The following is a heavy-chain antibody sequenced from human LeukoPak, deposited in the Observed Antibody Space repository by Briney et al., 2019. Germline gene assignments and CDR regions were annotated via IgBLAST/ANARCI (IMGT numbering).Heavy chain of an antibody. CDR2: IIPIFGTA. CDR3: ARGYSSGWYSTDY. D-gene: IGHD6-19*01. Sequence: SVKVSCKASGGTFSSYAISWVRQAPGQGLEWMGGIIPIFGTANYAQKFQGRVTITTDESTSTAYMELSSLRSEDTAVYYCARGYSSGWYSTDYWGQGTLVTVSS. J-gene: IGHJ4*02. V-gene: IGHV1-69*05. CDR1: GGTFSSYA.